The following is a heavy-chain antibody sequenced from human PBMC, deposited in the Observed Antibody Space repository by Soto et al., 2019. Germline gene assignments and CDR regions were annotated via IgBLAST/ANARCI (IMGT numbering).Heavy chain of an antibody. CDR2: IQSGGPT. J-gene: IGHJ6*04. V-gene: IGHV3-66*01. Sequence: GXSLRLYCAACGFCVSRRYLSWFRQAPVNVLEWVSLIQSGGPTYYADSVKGRFTISRDTSENTLHLQMDSLRAEDTAVYYCARDDVLCDGGRCYGVPLYVWGKGTTVTVSS. CDR1: GFCVSRRY. D-gene: IGHD2-15*01. CDR3: ARDDVLCDGGRCYGVPLYV.